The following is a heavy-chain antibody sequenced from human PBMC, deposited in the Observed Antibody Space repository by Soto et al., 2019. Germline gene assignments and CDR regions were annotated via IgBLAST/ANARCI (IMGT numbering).Heavy chain of an antibody. CDR3: AREREAAAGNAFDI. CDR1: GGSISSYY. D-gene: IGHD6-13*01. J-gene: IGHJ3*02. CDR2: IYYSGST. V-gene: IGHV4-59*01. Sequence: SETLSLTCTVSGGSISSYYWSWIRQPPGKGLEWIGYIYYSGSTNYNPSLKSRVTISVDTSKNQFSLKLSSVTAADTAVYYCAREREAAAGNAFDIWGQGTMVTVSS.